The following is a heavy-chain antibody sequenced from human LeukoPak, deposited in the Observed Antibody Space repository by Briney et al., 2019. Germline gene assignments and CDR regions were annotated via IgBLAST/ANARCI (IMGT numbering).Heavy chain of an antibody. CDR2: MHDSGTT. Sequence: SETLSLTCTVSGGSISSYYWNWIRQPPGKGLEWIAYMHDSGTTKYNPSLKSRVTISVDTSKNHFSLKLNSVTAADTAVYFCARRFNSGWGPFDYWGPGILVTVSS. J-gene: IGHJ4*02. CDR3: ARRFNSGWGPFDY. CDR1: GGSISSYY. V-gene: IGHV4-59*08. D-gene: IGHD6-19*01.